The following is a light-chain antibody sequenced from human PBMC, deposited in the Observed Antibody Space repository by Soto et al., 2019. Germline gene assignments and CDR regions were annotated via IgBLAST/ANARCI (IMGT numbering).Light chain of an antibody. CDR1: SSNIGNNA. J-gene: IGLJ3*02. CDR3: AAWDDSLNGWV. CDR2: YDD. V-gene: IGLV1-36*01. Sequence: QSVLTQPPSVSEAPRQRVTISCSGSSSNIGNNAVNWYQQPPGKAPKLLIYYDDLLPSGVSDRFSGSKSGTSASLAISGLQSEDEADYYCAAWDDSLNGWVFGGGTQLTVL.